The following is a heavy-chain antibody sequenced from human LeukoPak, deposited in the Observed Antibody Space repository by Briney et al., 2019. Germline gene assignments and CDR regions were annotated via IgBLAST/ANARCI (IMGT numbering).Heavy chain of an antibody. CDR3: ARKRIAARPYFDY. J-gene: IGHJ4*02. CDR2: MNPNSGNT. D-gene: IGHD6-6*01. CDR1: GFTFTSYD. V-gene: IGHV1-8*03. Sequence: EASVKVSCKASGFTFTSYDINWVRQATGQGLEWMGWMNPNSGNTGYAQKFQGRVTITRNTSISTAYMELSSLRSEDTAVYYCARKRIAARPYFDYWGQGTLVTVSS.